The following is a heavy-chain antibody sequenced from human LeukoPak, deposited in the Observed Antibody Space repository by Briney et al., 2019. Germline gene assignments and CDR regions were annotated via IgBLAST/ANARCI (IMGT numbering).Heavy chain of an antibody. CDR3: ARASLAARYYYYYMDV. CDR1: GGSISSYY. J-gene: IGHJ6*03. D-gene: IGHD6-6*01. Sequence: TASETLSLTCTVSGGSISSYYWSWIRQPPGKGLEWIGYIYYSGSTNYNPSLKSRVTISVDTSKNQFSLKLSSVTAADTAVYYCARASLAARYYYYYMDVWGKGTTVTVSS. V-gene: IGHV4-59*01. CDR2: IYYSGST.